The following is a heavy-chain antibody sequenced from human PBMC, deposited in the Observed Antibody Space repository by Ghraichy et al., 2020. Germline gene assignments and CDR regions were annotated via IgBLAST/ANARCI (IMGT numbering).Heavy chain of an antibody. V-gene: IGHV1-69*13. Sequence: SVKVSCKASGGTFSSYAISWVRQAPGQGLEWMGGIIPIFGTANYAQKFQGRVTITADESTRPAYMELSSLRSEDTAVYYCAREEGGPIQLDNPMDVWGQGTTVTVSS. J-gene: IGHJ6*02. CDR2: IIPIFGTA. D-gene: IGHD2-2*01. CDR3: AREEGGPIQLDNPMDV. CDR1: GGTFSSYA.